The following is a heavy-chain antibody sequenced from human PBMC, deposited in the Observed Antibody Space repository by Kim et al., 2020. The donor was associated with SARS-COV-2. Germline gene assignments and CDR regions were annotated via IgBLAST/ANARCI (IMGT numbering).Heavy chain of an antibody. CDR2: GSP. J-gene: IGHJ4*02. V-gene: IGHV4-39*01. Sequence: GSPYYNPSLKSRVTISVDTSKNQFSLKLSSVTAADTAVYYCARASYYFDYWGQGTLVTVSS. CDR3: ARASYYFDY.